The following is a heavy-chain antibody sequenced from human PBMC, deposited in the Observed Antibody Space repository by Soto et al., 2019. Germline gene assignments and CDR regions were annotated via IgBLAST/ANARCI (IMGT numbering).Heavy chain of an antibody. J-gene: IGHJ6*02. CDR3: AKWGGYCSSNSCPHYYYYGMDV. V-gene: IGHV3-23*01. D-gene: IGHD2-2*01. CDR1: GFTFSSYA. CDR2: ISGSGGST. Sequence: GGSLRLSCAASGFTFSSYAMSWVRQAPGKGLEWVSAISGSGGSTYYADSVKGRVNISRDNSKNTRYLQMNSLRAEDTDVYYCAKWGGYCSSNSCPHYYYYGMDVWGQGTTVTVSS.